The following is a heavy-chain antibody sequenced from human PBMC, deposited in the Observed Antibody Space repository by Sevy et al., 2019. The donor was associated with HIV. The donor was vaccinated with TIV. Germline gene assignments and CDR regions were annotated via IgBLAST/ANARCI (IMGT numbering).Heavy chain of an antibody. J-gene: IGHJ6*03. CDR3: TRGDPIVPPAGYYYHMDV. D-gene: IGHD1-26*01. Sequence: QLGGSLRLSCVASGFTFDSYWMHWVRQAPGKGLVWVSRINSDGSSTPYADSVKGRFTISRDNAKNTLYLQLNRLGAEDTAVYYCTRGDPIVPPAGYYYHMDVWGKGTTVTVSS. V-gene: IGHV3-74*01. CDR2: INSDGSST. CDR1: GFTFDSYW.